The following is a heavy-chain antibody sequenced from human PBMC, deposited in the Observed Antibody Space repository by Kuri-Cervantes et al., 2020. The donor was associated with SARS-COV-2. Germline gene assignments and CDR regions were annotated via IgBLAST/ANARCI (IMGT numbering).Heavy chain of an antibody. CDR3: AKASIAAAGDYYYYYGMDV. J-gene: IGHJ6*02. CDR2: IYSGGST. Sequence: GGSLRLSCAASGFTVSPNYMSWVRQAPGKGLEWVSVIYSGGSTFYADSVKGRFTISRDNSKNTLYLQMNSLRAEDTAVYYCAKASIAAAGDYYYYYGMDVWGQGTTVTVSS. D-gene: IGHD6-13*01. V-gene: IGHV3-53*01. CDR1: GFTVSPNY.